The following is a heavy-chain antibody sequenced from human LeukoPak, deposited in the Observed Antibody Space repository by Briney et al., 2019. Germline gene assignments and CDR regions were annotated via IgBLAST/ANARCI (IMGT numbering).Heavy chain of an antibody. CDR3: ARLSFCSGGSCYGEYFQH. D-gene: IGHD2-15*01. CDR1: GCSFTSYW. V-gene: IGHV5-51*01. J-gene: IGHJ1*01. CDR2: IYPGDSDT. Sequence: SGESLKISCKGSGCSFTSYWIGWVRQMPGKGLEWMGIIYPGDSDTRYSPSYQDQVTISADKSISTAYLQWSSLKASDTAMYYCARLSFCSGGSCYGEYFQHWGQGTLVTVSS.